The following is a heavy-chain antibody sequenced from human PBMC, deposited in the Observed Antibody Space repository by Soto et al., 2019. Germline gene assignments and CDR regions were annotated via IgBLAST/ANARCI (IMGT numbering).Heavy chain of an antibody. CDR3: ARRVDTYYDFWSGSGAFDI. V-gene: IGHV4-4*02. Sequence: SLTCAVSSGSISSSDWWGWVRQPPGEGVGWIGEIYHSGSTNYNPSLKSRVTISVDKSKNQFSLKLSSVTAADTAVYYCARRVDTYYDFWSGSGAFDIWGQGTMVTVSS. CDR2: IYHSGST. CDR1: SGSISSSDW. J-gene: IGHJ3*02. D-gene: IGHD3-3*01.